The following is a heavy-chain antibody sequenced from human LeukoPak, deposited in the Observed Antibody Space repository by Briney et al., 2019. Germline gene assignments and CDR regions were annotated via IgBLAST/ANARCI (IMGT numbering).Heavy chain of an antibody. CDR3: ARDVYYDFWSGYFASYDWGDFDY. J-gene: IGHJ4*02. CDR1: GFTFSSYS. V-gene: IGHV3-21*01. CDR2: ISSSSSYI. Sequence: SGGSLRLSCAASGFTFSSYSMNWVRQAPGKGLEWVSSISSSSSYIYYADSVKGRFTISRDNAKNSLYLQMNSLRAEDTAVYYCARDVYYDFWSGYFASYDWGDFDYWGQGTLVTVSS. D-gene: IGHD3-3*01.